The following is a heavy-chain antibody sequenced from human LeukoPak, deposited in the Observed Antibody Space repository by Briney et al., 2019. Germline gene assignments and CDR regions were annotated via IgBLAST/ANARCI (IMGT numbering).Heavy chain of an antibody. CDR3: AREDMVRGVPD. Sequence: PSETLSLTCTVSGGSISSGSYYWSWIRQPAGKGLEWIGYIYYSGSTNYNPSLKSRVTISVDTSKNQFSLKLSSVTAADTAVYYCAREDMVRGVPDWGQGTLVTVSS. D-gene: IGHD3-10*01. CDR2: IYYSGST. J-gene: IGHJ4*02. V-gene: IGHV4-61*10. CDR1: GGSISSGSYY.